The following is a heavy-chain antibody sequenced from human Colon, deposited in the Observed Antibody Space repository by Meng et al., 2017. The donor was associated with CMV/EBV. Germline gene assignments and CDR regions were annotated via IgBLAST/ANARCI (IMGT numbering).Heavy chain of an antibody. J-gene: IGHJ4*02. V-gene: IGHV7-4-1*02. D-gene: IGHD3-10*01. CDR1: GYTFNKYA. CDR3: AREGEDAYYNFDY. Sequence: KASGYTFNKYAMNWVRQAPGQGLEWMGWINTNTGHQTYAQGFTGRFVFSFDTSVSTAYLQISSLKAEDTAVYFCAREGEDAYYNFDYWGQGTLVTVSS. CDR2: INTNTGHQ.